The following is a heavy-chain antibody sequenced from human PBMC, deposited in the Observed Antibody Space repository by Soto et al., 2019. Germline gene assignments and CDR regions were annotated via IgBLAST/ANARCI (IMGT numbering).Heavy chain of an antibody. J-gene: IGHJ5*02. CDR3: ARGYGDYPSDDNWFDP. CDR2: INPNSGGT. V-gene: IGHV1-2*04. Sequence: ASVKVSCKASGYTFTGYYMHWVRQVPGQGLEWMGWINPNSGGTNYAQKFQGWVTMTRDTSISTAYMELSRLRSDDTAVYYCARGYGDYPSDDNWFDPWGQGTLVTVSS. D-gene: IGHD4-17*01. CDR1: GYTFTGYY.